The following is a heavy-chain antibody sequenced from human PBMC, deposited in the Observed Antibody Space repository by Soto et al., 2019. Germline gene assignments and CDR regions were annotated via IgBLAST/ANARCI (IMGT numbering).Heavy chain of an antibody. Sequence: GGSLRLSCAASGFTFSSYAMSWVRQAPGKGLEWVSAISGSGGSTYYADSVKGRFTISRDNSKNTLYLQMNSLRAEDTAVYYCAKDTVVVPAAMMLWEYWGQGTLVTV. CDR3: AKDTVVVPAAMMLWEY. D-gene: IGHD2-2*01. J-gene: IGHJ4*02. CDR1: GFTFSSYA. V-gene: IGHV3-23*01. CDR2: ISGSGGST.